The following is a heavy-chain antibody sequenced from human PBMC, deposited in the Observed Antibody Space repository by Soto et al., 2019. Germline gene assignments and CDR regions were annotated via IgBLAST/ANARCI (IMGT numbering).Heavy chain of an antibody. CDR3: ARDSRSGYYFDN. Sequence: QLQLQESGSGLVKPSQTLSLTCVVSGDSSSSGGYSWNWIRQPPGKGLEWIGHTYHSGGALYNPSLDSRVTISVDKSKNHFSLRLTSMTAADTAVYYCARDSRSGYYFDNWGQGTLVTVSS. CDR1: GDSSSSGGYS. J-gene: IGHJ4*02. V-gene: IGHV4-30-2*01. D-gene: IGHD3-22*01. CDR2: TYHSGGA.